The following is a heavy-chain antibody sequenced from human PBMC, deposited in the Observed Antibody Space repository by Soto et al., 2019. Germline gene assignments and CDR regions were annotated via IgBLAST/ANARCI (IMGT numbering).Heavy chain of an antibody. CDR2: IKSKKDGGAR. V-gene: IGHV3-15*01. D-gene: IGHD1-1*01. CDR3: VEGWNDF. J-gene: IGHJ4*02. Sequence: EVQVVESGGDLVEPGGSLRLSCETSGFMFSSAWMSWVRQAPGKGLEWVDRIKSKKDGGARDYAATVNGRFSISRDDSKSTVYVQMNSLRAEDTALYYCVEGWNDFWGQGTLVTVSS. CDR1: GFMFSSAW.